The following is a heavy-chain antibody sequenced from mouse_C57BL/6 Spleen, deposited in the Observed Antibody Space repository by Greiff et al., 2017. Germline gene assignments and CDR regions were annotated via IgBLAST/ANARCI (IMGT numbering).Heavy chain of an antibody. CDR3: ARREIYYGNYPFAY. J-gene: IGHJ3*01. D-gene: IGHD2-1*01. V-gene: IGHV1-42*01. Sequence: EVQLQQSGPELVKPGASVKISCKASGYSFTGYYMNWVKQSPEKSLEWIGEINPSTGGTTYNQKFKAKATLTVDKSSSTAYLQLKSLTSEYSAVYYCARREIYYGNYPFAYWGQGTLVTVSA. CDR1: GYSFTGYY. CDR2: INPSTGGT.